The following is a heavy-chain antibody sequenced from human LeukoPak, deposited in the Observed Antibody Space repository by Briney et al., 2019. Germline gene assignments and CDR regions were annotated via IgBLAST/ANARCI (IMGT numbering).Heavy chain of an antibody. CDR2: IYYSGST. V-gene: IGHV4-59*01. D-gene: IGHD2-2*01. J-gene: IGHJ4*02. CDR3: ARGGLEYQLLSYFDY. Sequence: ETLSLACTVSGGSISSYYWSWIRQPPGKGLEWIGYIYYSGSTNFNPSLKSRVTISVDTSKNQFSLKLSSVTAADTAVYYCARGGLEYQLLSYFDYWGQGTLVTVSS. CDR1: GGSISSYY.